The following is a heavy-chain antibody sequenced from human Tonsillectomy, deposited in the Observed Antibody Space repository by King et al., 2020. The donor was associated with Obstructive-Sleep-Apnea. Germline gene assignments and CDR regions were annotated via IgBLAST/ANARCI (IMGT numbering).Heavy chain of an antibody. D-gene: IGHD1-26*01. CDR2: IWYDGTNK. Sequence: VQLVESGGGVVQPGGSLRLSCASSGFTFSNSGMHWVRQAPGVGLEWVPMIWYDGTNKYYADSVKGRFTISRDNSKNTLYLQMSSLRAEDTAVYYCVKEWELQGFDYWGQGTLVTVSS. CDR3: VKEWELQGFDY. J-gene: IGHJ4*02. CDR1: GFTFSNSG. V-gene: IGHV3-33*06.